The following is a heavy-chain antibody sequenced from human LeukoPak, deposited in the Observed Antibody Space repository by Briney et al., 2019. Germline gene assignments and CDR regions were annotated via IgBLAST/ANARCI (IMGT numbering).Heavy chain of an antibody. D-gene: IGHD2/OR15-2a*01. CDR1: GDSISSYY. Sequence: PSEILSLTCTVSGDSISSYYWSWIRQPPGKGLEWIGYIYYSGSTNYNPSLKSRVTISVDTSKNQFSLKLSSVTAADTAVYYCARHISSFLFDYWGQGTLVTVSS. CDR3: ARHISSFLFDY. V-gene: IGHV4-59*08. J-gene: IGHJ4*02. CDR2: IYYSGST.